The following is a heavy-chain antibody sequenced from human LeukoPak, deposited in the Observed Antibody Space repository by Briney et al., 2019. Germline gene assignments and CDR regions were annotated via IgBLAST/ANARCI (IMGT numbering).Heavy chain of an antibody. CDR2: IYYSGST. Sequence: PSETLSLTCTVSGGSISSYYWSWIRQPPGKGLEWIGYIYYSGSTNYNPSLKSRVTISVDTSKNQFSLKLSSVTAADTAVYYCARDGDYVFDYWGQGALVSVSS. CDR1: GGSISSYY. V-gene: IGHV4-59*01. J-gene: IGHJ4*02. CDR3: ARDGDYVFDY. D-gene: IGHD4-17*01.